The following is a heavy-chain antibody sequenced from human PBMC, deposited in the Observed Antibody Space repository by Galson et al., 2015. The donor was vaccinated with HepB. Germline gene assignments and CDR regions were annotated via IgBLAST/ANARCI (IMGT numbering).Heavy chain of an antibody. CDR2: ISGSGAT. Sequence: SLRLSCAASGFTFSSYVMNWVRQAPGKGLEWVSAISGSGATFYGDSVKGRFTISKDNSKNTLYLQMNSLRAEDTAVYYCAKPYPHSAFDIWGQGAMVTVSS. CDR1: GFTFSSYV. V-gene: IGHV3-23*01. J-gene: IGHJ3*02. CDR3: AKPYPHSAFDI.